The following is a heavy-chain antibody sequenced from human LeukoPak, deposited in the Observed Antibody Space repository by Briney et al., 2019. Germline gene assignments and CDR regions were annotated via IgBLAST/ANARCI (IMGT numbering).Heavy chain of an antibody. D-gene: IGHD2-2*02. V-gene: IGHV3-11*04. Sequence: GGSLRLSCAASGFTFSDYSMRWVRQAPGKGLEWVSYISSSGTSIYYVDYVKGRFTISRDNAMNSLYLQVNTLRAEDTAVYYCARYGNKYCSGTTCYSGNFYYYYMDVWGKGTTVTVSS. CDR2: ISSSGTSI. CDR3: ARYGNKYCSGTTCYSGNFYYYYMDV. CDR1: GFTFSDYS. J-gene: IGHJ6*03.